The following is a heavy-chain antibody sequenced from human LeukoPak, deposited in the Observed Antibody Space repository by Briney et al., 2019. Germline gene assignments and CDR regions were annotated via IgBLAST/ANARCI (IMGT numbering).Heavy chain of an antibody. Sequence: ASVKVSCKASGYTFTSYAMNWVRQAPGQGLEWMGWINTNTGNPTYAQGFTGRFVFSLDTSVSTAYLQISSLKAEDTAVYYCAREFDDDSSGYSGDFDYWGQGTLVTVSS. CDR2: INTNTGNP. CDR3: AREFDDDSSGYSGDFDY. D-gene: IGHD3-22*01. V-gene: IGHV7-4-1*02. CDR1: GYTFTSYA. J-gene: IGHJ4*02.